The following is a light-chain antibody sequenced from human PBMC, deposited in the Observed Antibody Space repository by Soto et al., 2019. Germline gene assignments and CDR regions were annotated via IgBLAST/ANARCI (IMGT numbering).Light chain of an antibody. J-gene: IGKJ4*01. CDR2: GAS. Sequence: EIVMTQSPATLSVSPGERATLSCRASQSVSSNLAWYQQKPGQAPRLLIYGASTRAPGIPARFSGSGSGTELTLTINSLQSEDFAVYYCQQYNNWPPPLTFGGGTKVAIK. CDR1: QSVSSN. V-gene: IGKV3-15*01. CDR3: QQYNNWPPPLT.